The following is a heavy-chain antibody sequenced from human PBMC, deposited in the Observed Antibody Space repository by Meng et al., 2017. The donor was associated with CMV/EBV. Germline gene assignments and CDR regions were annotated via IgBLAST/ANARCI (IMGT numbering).Heavy chain of an antibody. J-gene: IGHJ5*02. V-gene: IGHV3-74*01. Sequence: GESLKISCAASGFTFSSYWMHWVRQAPGKGLVWVSRINSDGSSTSYADSVKGRFTISRDNAKNTLYLRMNSLRAEDTAVYYCARGGANMVRGLLDWFDPWGQGTLVTVSS. CDR1: GFTFSSYW. D-gene: IGHD3-10*01. CDR3: ARGGANMVRGLLDWFDP. CDR2: INSDGSST.